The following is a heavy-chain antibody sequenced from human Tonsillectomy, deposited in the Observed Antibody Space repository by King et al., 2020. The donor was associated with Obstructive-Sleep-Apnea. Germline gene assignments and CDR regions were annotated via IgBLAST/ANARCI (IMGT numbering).Heavy chain of an antibody. J-gene: IGHJ5*02. CDR3: ARISHIMDGRWFDP. V-gene: IGHV2-26*01. D-gene: IGHD5-12*01. Sequence: TLKESGPVVVKPTETLTLTCTVSGLSLSNARMGVSWIRQPPGKALEWLAHIFLDDEKSYRTSMTSRLTISKDTSKSQVVLIMTNMDPVDTATYYCARISHIMDGRWFDPWGQGTLVTVSS. CDR2: IFLDDEK. CDR1: GLSLSNARMG.